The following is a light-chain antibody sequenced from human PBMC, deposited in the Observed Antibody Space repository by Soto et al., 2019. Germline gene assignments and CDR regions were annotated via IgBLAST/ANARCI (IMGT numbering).Light chain of an antibody. J-gene: IGKJ1*01. V-gene: IGKV3-11*01. CDR1: QSVGSF. CDR3: QQYGTSIQT. Sequence: EIVLTQSPATLTLSPGERATLSCRASQSVGSFLAWYQQKPGQAPRLLIYDTSIRATGIPARFSGSGSGTDFTLAISSLEPEDFAVYYCQQYGTSIQTFGQGTKVDIK. CDR2: DTS.